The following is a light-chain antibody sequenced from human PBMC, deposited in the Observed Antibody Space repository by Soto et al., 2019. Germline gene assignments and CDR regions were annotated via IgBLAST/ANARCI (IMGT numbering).Light chain of an antibody. Sequence: DIQMTQSPSSLSASVGDRVTITCRASQGIGNNLAWYQQKPGKVPKLVIYGAYTLQSGAPSRFSGSGYGTDFTLTISGLQPEDVATYYCQKYNSAPTWTFDQGTKVEIK. CDR2: GAY. CDR3: QKYNSAPTWT. V-gene: IGKV1-27*01. CDR1: QGIGNN. J-gene: IGKJ1*01.